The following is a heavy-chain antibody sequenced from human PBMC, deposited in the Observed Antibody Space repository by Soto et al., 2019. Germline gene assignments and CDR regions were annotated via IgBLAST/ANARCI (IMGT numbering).Heavy chain of an antibody. D-gene: IGHD1-26*01. J-gene: IGHJ4*02. Sequence: EVQLVESGGGLVQPGGSLRLSCAASGFTFSSSSMNWVRQAPGKGLEWVSFIDTLSSTMYYADSVRGRFTISRDNAKNSLYLQMNSLRAEDTAIYYCTGGGVGSGPGYWGQGTLVTVSS. CDR1: GFTFSSSS. V-gene: IGHV3-48*01. CDR3: TGGGVGSGPGY. CDR2: IDTLSSTM.